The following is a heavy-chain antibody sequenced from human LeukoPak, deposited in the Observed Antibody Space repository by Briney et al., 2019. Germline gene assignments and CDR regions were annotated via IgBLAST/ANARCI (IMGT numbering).Heavy chain of an antibody. D-gene: IGHD3-9*01. V-gene: IGHV3-30-3*01. J-gene: IGHJ4*02. Sequence: GRSLRLSCAASGFTFSSYAMHWVRQAPGKGLEWVAVISYDGGNKYYADSVKGRFTISRDNSKNTLYLQMNSLRAEDTAVYYCARVDWLLPENYFDYWGQGTLVTVSS. CDR1: GFTFSSYA. CDR2: ISYDGGNK. CDR3: ARVDWLLPENYFDY.